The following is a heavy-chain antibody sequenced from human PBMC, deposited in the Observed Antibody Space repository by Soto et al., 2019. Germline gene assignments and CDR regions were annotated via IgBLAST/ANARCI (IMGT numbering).Heavy chain of an antibody. Sequence: QVQLVQSGAEVKKPGASVKVSCKASGYTFTSYGISWVRQAPGQGLEWMGWISAYNGNTNYAQKLQGRVTMTTDTSTSTAYMELRSLRSDDTAVYYCARDKEHCSGGSCYSPEYFDYWGQGTLVTVSS. CDR1: GYTFTSYG. D-gene: IGHD2-15*01. J-gene: IGHJ4*02. CDR3: ARDKEHCSGGSCYSPEYFDY. V-gene: IGHV1-18*01. CDR2: ISAYNGNT.